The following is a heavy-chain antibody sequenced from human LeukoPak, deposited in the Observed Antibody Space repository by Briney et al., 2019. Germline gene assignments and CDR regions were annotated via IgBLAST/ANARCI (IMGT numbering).Heavy chain of an antibody. V-gene: IGHV4-34*01. CDR2: TNHSGST. CDR1: GGSFSGYY. J-gene: IGHJ5*02. CDR3: GIAAAGKGTYWFDP. Sequence: SETLSLTCAVYGGSFSGYYWSWIRQPPGKGLEWIGETNHSGSTNYNPSLKSRVTISVDTSKNQFSLKLSSVIAADTAVYYCGIAAAGKGTYWFDPWGQGTLVTVSS. D-gene: IGHD6-13*01.